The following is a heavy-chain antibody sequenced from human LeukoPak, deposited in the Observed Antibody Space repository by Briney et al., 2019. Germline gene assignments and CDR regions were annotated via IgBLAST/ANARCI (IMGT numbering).Heavy chain of an antibody. V-gene: IGHV3-30*04. CDR3: AKETPLGSSWFGP. CDR1: GFTFSSYA. J-gene: IGHJ5*02. CDR2: ISYDGSDK. D-gene: IGHD1-26*01. Sequence: GRSPRLSCAASGFTFSSYAMHWVRQAPGKGLEWAAVISYDGSDKQYADSVKGRFIISRDNSKSTLYLQMNSLRVEDTAVYYCAKETPLGSSWFGPWGQGTLVTVSS.